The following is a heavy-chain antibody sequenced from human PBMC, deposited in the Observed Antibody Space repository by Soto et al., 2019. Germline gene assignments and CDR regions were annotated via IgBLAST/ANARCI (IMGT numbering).Heavy chain of an antibody. CDR2: INHSGST. CDR3: ARLPRGYNYGMDV. J-gene: IGHJ6*02. V-gene: IGHV4-34*01. CDR1: GGSFSGYY. Sequence: QVQLQQWGAGLLKPSETLSLTCAVYGGSFSGYYWSWIRQPPGKGLEWVGEINHSGSTNYNPSLKSRVTISVATSKTPFSLKLSSVTAADTAVYYCARLPRGYNYGMDVWGQGTTVTVSS.